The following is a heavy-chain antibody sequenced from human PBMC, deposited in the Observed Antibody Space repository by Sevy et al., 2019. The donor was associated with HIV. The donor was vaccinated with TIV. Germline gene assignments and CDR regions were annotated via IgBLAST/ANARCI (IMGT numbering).Heavy chain of an antibody. D-gene: IGHD6-19*01. CDR2: ISYDGSNK. J-gene: IGHJ4*02. CDR1: GFTFSSYG. V-gene: IGHV3-30*18. Sequence: GGSLRLSCAASGFTFSSYGMHWVRQAPGKGLEWVAVISYDGSNKYYADSVKGRFTISRDNSKNTLYLQMNSLRAEDTAVYYCAKVSTRSGWYLDRATYYFDYWGQGTLVTVSS. CDR3: AKVSTRSGWYLDRATYYFDY.